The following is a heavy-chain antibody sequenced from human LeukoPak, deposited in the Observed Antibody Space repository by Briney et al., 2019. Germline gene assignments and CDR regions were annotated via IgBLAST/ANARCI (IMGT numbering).Heavy chain of an antibody. J-gene: IGHJ3*02. CDR1: GFTFSSYV. D-gene: IGHD3-22*01. Sequence: GTSLRLSCAASGFTFSSYVIQWVRQAPGKGLEWVAVISSNGVNKYYADSVTGRSTMSRGNSKNTLYLQMDSLRAEDTAVYYCARVRSTSGYYDAFDIWGQGTMVTVSS. CDR3: ARVRSTSGYYDAFDI. CDR2: ISSNGVNK. V-gene: IGHV3-30-3*01.